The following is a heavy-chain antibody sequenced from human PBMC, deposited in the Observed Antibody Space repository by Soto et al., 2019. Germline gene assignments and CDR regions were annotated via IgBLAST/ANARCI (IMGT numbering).Heavy chain of an antibody. V-gene: IGHV4-59*01. J-gene: IGHJ5*02. CDR3: ARDSRGSGSYIGFDP. D-gene: IGHD3-10*01. CDR1: GGSISSYY. Sequence: SSETLSLTCTVSGGSISSYYWSWIRQPPGKGLEWIGYIYYSGSTNYNPSLKSRVTISVDTSKNQFSLKLSSVTAADTAVYYCARDSRGSGSYIGFDPWGQGTLVTVSS. CDR2: IYYSGST.